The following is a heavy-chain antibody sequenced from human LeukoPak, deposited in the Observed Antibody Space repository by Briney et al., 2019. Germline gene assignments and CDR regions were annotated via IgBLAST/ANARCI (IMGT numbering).Heavy chain of an antibody. CDR2: INPNNGVT. CDR3: ARGQYYSDSSSYYPYYFDY. Sequence: ASVKVSCKASGYTFTDYYISWVRQAPGQGLEWMGWINPNNGVTHYAQKFQGRVTMTRDTSISTAYMELRNLRPDDTAVYYCARGQYYSDSSSYYPYYFDYWGQGTLLTVSS. CDR1: GYTFTDYY. J-gene: IGHJ4*02. V-gene: IGHV1-2*02. D-gene: IGHD3-22*01.